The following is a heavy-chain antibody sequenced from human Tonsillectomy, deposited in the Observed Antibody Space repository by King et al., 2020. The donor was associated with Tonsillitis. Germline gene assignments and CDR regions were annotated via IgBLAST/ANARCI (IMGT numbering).Heavy chain of an antibody. CDR3: ASDPDSRSPFDAFDS. D-gene: IGHD1-26*01. CDR1: GYNFTAYY. CDR2: ISPNTGNT. Sequence: VQLVESGAEVKKPGASVKVSCKASGYNFTAYYLSWVRQAPGQGLEWMGWISPNTGNTNSAQKFQGRVTMTRSTSISTAYMEVSSLRSDDTAVYYCASDPDSRSPFDAFDSWGQGTMVTVSS. J-gene: IGHJ3*02. V-gene: IGHV1-2*02.